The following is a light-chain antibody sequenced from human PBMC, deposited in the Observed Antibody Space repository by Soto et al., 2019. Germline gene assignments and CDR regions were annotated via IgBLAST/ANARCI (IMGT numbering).Light chain of an antibody. CDR2: DVS. J-gene: IGLJ1*01. CDR3: SSYTSSSTPYV. CDR1: SSDVGGYNY. V-gene: IGLV2-14*01. Sequence: QSVLTQPASVFGSPGQSITISCTGTSSDVGGYNYVSWYQQHPGKAPKLMIYDVSNRPSGVSNRFSGSKSGNTASLTISGLQAEDEADYYCSSYTSSSTPYVFGTGTKLTVL.